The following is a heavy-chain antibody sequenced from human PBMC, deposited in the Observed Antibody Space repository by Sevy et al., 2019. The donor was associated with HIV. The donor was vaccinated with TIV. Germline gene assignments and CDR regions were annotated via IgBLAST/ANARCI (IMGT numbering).Heavy chain of an antibody. J-gene: IGHJ4*02. CDR1: GYTFTGYY. D-gene: IGHD3-10*01. Sequence: GASVKVSCKASGYTFTGYYMHWVRQAPGQGLEWMGRINPNSGGTNYSQKFQGRVTMTRDTSISTAYMELSRLRSDDTAVYYCARNYGSGSYHDYWGLGTLVTVSS. V-gene: IGHV1-2*06. CDR3: ARNYGSGSYHDY. CDR2: INPNSGGT.